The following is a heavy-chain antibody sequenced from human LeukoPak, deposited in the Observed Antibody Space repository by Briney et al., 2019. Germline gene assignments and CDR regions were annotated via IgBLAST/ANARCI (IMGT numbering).Heavy chain of an antibody. CDR3: ARDGLLYFGELDF. J-gene: IGHJ4*02. Sequence: GGSLRLSCAASGFTFNNYSMNWVRQAPGKGLEWVSSIRGDSSYIYYADSVKGRFTISRDNAKSSLHLQMNSLRAEDTAVYYCARDGLLYFGELDFWGQGTLVTVSS. V-gene: IGHV3-21*01. CDR2: IRGDSSYI. CDR1: GFTFNNYS. D-gene: IGHD3-10*01.